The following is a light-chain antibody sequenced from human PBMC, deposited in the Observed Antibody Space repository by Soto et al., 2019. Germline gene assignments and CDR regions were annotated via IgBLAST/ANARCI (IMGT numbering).Light chain of an antibody. V-gene: IGKV1-27*01. CDR3: RKYNSAPLT. J-gene: IGKJ4*01. CDR1: QGISNY. CDR2: ASS. Sequence: DIQMTQSPSSLSASVGDRVTITCRASQGISNYLAWYQQKPGKVPKLLIYASSTLQAGVPSRFSGSVSGTDFTITISSLQPEDVATYYCRKYNSAPLTFGGGTKVEIK.